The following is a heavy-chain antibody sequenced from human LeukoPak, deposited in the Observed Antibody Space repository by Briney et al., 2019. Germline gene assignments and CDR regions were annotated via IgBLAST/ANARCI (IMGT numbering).Heavy chain of an antibody. Sequence: SETLSLTCAVSSGSISSSNWWSWVRQPPGKGLEWIGEINHSGSTNYNPSLKSRVTISVDTSKNQFSLKLSSVTAADTAVYYCARGKTIGYSSSWYGRGVFDIWGQGTMVTVSS. CDR3: ARGKTIGYSSSWYGRGVFDI. CDR2: INHSGST. CDR1: SGSISSSNW. J-gene: IGHJ3*02. V-gene: IGHV4-4*02. D-gene: IGHD6-13*01.